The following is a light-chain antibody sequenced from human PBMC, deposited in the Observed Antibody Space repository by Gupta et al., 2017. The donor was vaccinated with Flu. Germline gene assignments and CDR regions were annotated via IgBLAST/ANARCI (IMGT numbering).Light chain of an antibody. V-gene: IGKV3-15*01. J-gene: IGKJ2*01. CDR2: GTS. CDR1: QNIRSN. CDR3: QQYNGWPPAFT. Sequence: ERVMTQSPVTLSVSPGERATLSCRATQNIRSNLAWYLQKPGQAPRLLIYGTSTRATGIPARFSGSGSGTEFTLTISSLQSEDFVVYYCQQYNGWPPAFTFGQGTKLEIK.